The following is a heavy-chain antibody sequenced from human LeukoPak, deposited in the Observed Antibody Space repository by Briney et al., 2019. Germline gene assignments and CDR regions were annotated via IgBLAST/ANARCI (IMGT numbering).Heavy chain of an antibody. J-gene: IGHJ4*02. CDR3: ARGPYDFWSGYPLYYFDY. D-gene: IGHD3-3*01. Sequence: VASVKVSCKASGYTFTSYDINWVRQATGQGLEWMGWMNPNSGNTGCAQKFQGRVTMTRNTSISTAYMELSSLRSEDTAVYYCARGPYDFWSGYPLYYFDYWGQGTLVTVSS. CDR1: GYTFTSYD. V-gene: IGHV1-8*01. CDR2: MNPNSGNT.